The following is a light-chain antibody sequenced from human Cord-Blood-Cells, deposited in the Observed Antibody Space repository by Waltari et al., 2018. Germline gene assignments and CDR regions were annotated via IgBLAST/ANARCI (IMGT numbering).Light chain of an antibody. CDR3: QQLNSYPIT. J-gene: IGKJ5*01. CDR2: AAS. Sequence: DIQLTQSQPSLSASVGDRVTITCRASQGISSYLAWYQQKPGKAPKLLIYAASTLQSGVPSRFSGSGSGTEFTLTISSLQPEDFATYYCQQLNSYPITFGQGTRLEIK. V-gene: IGKV1-9*01. CDR1: QGISSY.